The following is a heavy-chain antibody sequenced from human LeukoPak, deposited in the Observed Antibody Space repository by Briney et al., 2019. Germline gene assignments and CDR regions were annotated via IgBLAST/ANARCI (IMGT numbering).Heavy chain of an antibody. CDR1: GYIFTSYG. CDR2: ISAYNGHT. Sequence: ASVNVSCKASGYIFTSYGISWVRQPPGQGIEWMGWISAYNGHTRYVQKFQGRVTMTTDTSTSTGYMEMRSLRSDDTAIYYCARGLIHRRYYDNSGYQIVPAFWGQGTLVTVSS. CDR3: ARGLIHRRYYDNSGYQIVPAF. J-gene: IGHJ4*02. V-gene: IGHV1-18*01. D-gene: IGHD3-22*01.